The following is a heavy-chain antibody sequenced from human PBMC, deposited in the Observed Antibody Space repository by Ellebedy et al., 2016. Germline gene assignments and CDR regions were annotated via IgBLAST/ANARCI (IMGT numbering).Heavy chain of an antibody. Sequence: SETLSLTCSVSGGSISSSSYYWGWIRQPPGKGLEWIGSIYYSGSTYYNSSLKSRVTISVDTSKNQFSLKLSSVTAADTAVYYCASDYGDYENPWGQGTLVTVSS. D-gene: IGHD4-17*01. J-gene: IGHJ5*02. V-gene: IGHV4-39*01. CDR1: GGSISSSSYY. CDR3: ASDYGDYENP. CDR2: IYYSGST.